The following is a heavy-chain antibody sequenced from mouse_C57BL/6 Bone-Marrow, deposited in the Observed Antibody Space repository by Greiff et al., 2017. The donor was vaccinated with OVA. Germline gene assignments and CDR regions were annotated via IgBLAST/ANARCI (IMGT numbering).Heavy chain of an antibody. CDR1: GYTFTDYY. J-gene: IGHJ3*01. Sequence: QVQLQQSGAELVRPGASVKLSCKASGYTFTDYYINWVKQRPGQGLEWIARIYPGSGNTYYNEKFKGKATLTAETSSSTAYMQLSSLTAEYSADYVCAKSFYYSNYDWLAYWGQGTLVTVSA. D-gene: IGHD2-5*01. CDR2: IYPGSGNT. V-gene: IGHV1-76*01. CDR3: AKSFYYSNYDWLAY.